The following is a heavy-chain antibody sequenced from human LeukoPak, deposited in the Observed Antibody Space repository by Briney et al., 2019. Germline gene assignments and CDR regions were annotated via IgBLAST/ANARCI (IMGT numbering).Heavy chain of an antibody. J-gene: IGHJ5*02. Sequence: SETLSLTCTISGGSISSISYYWGWIRQPPGKGLEWIGSIYYTGSTYYNPSLKSRVTVSVDTSKNQFSLNLRSVTAADTAVYYCARAQRARIAVAGPYNWFDPWGQGTLVTVSS. D-gene: IGHD6-19*01. CDR1: GGSISSISYY. V-gene: IGHV4-39*01. CDR3: ARAQRARIAVAGPYNWFDP. CDR2: IYYTGST.